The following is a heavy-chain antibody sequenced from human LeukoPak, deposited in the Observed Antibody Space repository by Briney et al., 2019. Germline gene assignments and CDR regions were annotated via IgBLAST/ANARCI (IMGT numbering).Heavy chain of an antibody. Sequence: PGGSLRLSCAASGFTFTNFGMSWVRQAPGKGLEWVSGISWNSGHIGYADSVKGRFTISRDNAKNSLYLQMNSLRAGDTALYYCAKDRRHTVSGGYFDLWGRGTLVIVSS. J-gene: IGHJ2*01. CDR1: GFTFTNFG. V-gene: IGHV3-9*01. D-gene: IGHD3-10*01. CDR3: AKDRRHTVSGGYFDL. CDR2: ISWNSGHI.